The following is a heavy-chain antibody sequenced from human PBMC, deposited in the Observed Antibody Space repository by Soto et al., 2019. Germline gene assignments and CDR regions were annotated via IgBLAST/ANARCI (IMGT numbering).Heavy chain of an antibody. V-gene: IGHV3-11*01. CDR2: ISSTGSTP. D-gene: IGHD6-6*01. CDR1: GFPFSDSY. Sequence: GGSLRLSCAASGFPFSDSYMGWIRQAPGKGLEEIATISSTGSTPYYADSVKGRFTISRDNAQNSLYLEMNNLRAEDTAVYYCARGQQLVANWLDPWGQGILVTAPQ. J-gene: IGHJ5*02. CDR3: ARGQQLVANWLDP.